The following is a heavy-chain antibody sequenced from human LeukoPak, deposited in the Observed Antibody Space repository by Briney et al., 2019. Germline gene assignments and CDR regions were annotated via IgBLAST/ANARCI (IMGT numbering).Heavy chain of an antibody. V-gene: IGHV3-23*01. J-gene: IGHJ4*02. CDR3: ARRGWLVNFDY. CDR1: GFTFSNYA. CDR2: ISGSGDNT. D-gene: IGHD6-19*01. Sequence: PGGSLRLSCAASGFTFSNYAMSWVRQALGKGAEWVSIISGSGDNTHYADSVKGRFTISRANSKTTLYLQMNTLRAEDTAIYHCARRGWLVNFDYWGQGTLVTVSS.